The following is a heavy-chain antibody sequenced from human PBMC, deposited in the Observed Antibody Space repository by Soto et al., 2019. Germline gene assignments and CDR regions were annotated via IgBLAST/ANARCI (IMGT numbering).Heavy chain of an antibody. CDR2: IYYSGST. CDR3: ARARRATLDY. D-gene: IGHD1-26*01. V-gene: IGHV4-59*01. Sequence: SLTCTVSGGSISSYYWSWIRQPPGKGLEWIGYIYYSGSTNYNPSLKSRVTISVDTSKNQFSLKLSSVTAADTAVYYCARARRATLDYWGQGTLVTVSS. CDR1: GGSISSYY. J-gene: IGHJ4*02.